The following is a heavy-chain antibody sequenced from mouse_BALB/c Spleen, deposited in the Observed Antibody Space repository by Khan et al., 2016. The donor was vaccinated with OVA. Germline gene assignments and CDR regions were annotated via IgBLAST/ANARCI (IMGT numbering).Heavy chain of an antibody. V-gene: IGHV2-6-5*01. Sequence: QVQLKESGPGLVAPSQSLSITCTVSGFSLTDYGVSWIRQPPGKGLEWLGVIWGGGSTYYNSALKSRLSISKDNSKSQVFLKMNSRQTDDTAMYYGAKSFYAHYYAMDYWGQGTSVTVSS. D-gene: IGHD2-10*01. CDR3: AKSFYAHYYAMDY. CDR2: IWGGGST. J-gene: IGHJ4*01. CDR1: GFSLTDYG.